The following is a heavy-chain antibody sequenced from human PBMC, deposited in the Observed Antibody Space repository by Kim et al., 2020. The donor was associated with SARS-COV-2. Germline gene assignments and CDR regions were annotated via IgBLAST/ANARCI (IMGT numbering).Heavy chain of an antibody. D-gene: IGHD2-15*01. CDR1: GFTFSSYA. CDR3: AKLRTVVVVAATLEYFQH. J-gene: IGHJ1*01. CDR2: ISGSGGST. Sequence: GGSLRLSCAASGFTFSSYAMSWVRQAPGKGLEWVSAISGSGGSTYYADSVKGRFTISRDNSKNTLYLQMNSLRAEDTAVYYCAKLRTVVVVAATLEYFQHWGQGTLVTVSS. V-gene: IGHV3-23*01.